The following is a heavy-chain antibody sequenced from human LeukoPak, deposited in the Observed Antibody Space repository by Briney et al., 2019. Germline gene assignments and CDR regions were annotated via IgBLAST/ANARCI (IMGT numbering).Heavy chain of an antibody. CDR2: INTYNGNT. V-gene: IGHV1-18*04. D-gene: IGHD6-19*01. J-gene: IGHJ5*02. Sequence: ASVKVSCKASGYTFTNYGISWVRQAPGQGLEWMGWINTYNGNTNYAQKLQGRVTMTTDTSTSTAYMELRSLRSDDTAVYYCARNSRSDIAGLQFLPGFLAVFSQGDNCFDPWGQGTLVSVSS. CDR1: GYTFTNYG. CDR3: ARNSRSDIAGLQFLPGFLAVFSQGDNCFDP.